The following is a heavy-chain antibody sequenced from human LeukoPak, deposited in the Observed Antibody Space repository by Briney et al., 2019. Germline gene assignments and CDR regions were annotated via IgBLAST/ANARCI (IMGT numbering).Heavy chain of an antibody. Sequence: SETLSLTCSVSGASISGGTYYWGWIRQPSGKGLEWIGSIYYTGSTYDNPSLKSRVTISVDTSKNQFFLKLSSVTAADTAVYYCARRGGSGRAFDYWGQGTLVTVSS. J-gene: IGHJ4*02. CDR1: GASISGGTYY. D-gene: IGHD1-26*01. CDR2: IYYTGST. CDR3: ARRGGSGRAFDY. V-gene: IGHV4-39*01.